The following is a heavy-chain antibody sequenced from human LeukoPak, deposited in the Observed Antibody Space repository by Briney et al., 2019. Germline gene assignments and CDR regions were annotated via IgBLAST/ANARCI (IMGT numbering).Heavy chain of an antibody. D-gene: IGHD1-26*01. CDR1: GFNFSSYG. CDR2: IWYDDTNK. CDR3: AKDGRGGSYFTDY. J-gene: IGHJ4*02. V-gene: IGHV3-33*06. Sequence: GRSLRLSCAASGFNFSSYGMHWVRQAPGKGLQWVAVIWYDDTNKYYADSVRDRFTISRDNSKNTLYLQMNNLGAEDTAVYYCAKDGRGGSYFTDYWGQGTLVTVSS.